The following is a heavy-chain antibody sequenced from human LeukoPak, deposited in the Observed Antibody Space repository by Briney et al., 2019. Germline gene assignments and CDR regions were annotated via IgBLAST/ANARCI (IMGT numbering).Heavy chain of an antibody. J-gene: IGHJ4*02. D-gene: IGHD1/OR15-1a*01. CDR3: ARDRSPEPTRGAGYYFDY. CDR1: GYTFTNYY. V-gene: IGHV1-46*01. CDR2: INPSGGST. Sequence: GASVKVSCKASGYTFTNYYMHWVRQAPGQGLEWMGIINPSGGSTSYAQKFQGRVTMTRDTSTSTVYMELSSLRSEDTAVYYCARDRSPEPTRGAGYYFDYWGQGTLVTVSS.